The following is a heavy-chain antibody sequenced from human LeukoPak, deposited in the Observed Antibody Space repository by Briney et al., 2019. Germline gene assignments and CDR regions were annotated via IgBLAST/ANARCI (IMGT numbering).Heavy chain of an antibody. J-gene: IGHJ4*02. CDR2: ISSSGGST. Sequence: GGSLRLSCAASGFTFSTYAMSWVRQAPGKGLEWVSAISSSGGSTYYADSVKGRFTISRDKSKNTLYLQMNSLRVEDTALYYCARVIGGNYGGDYWGQGTLVTVSS. V-gene: IGHV3-23*01. D-gene: IGHD4-23*01. CDR3: ARVIGGNYGGDY. CDR1: GFTFSTYA.